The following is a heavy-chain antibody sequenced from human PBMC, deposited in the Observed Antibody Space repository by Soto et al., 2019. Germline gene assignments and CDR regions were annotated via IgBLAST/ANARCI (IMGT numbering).Heavy chain of an antibody. V-gene: IGHV4-30-4*01. D-gene: IGHD2-15*01. Sequence: PSETLSLTCSVSVGPINSGYYFCIWIRQPPGKGLEWIGSIFYTGSTYYSPSLKSRASMSMDTSKTLFSLRLRSLTAADTAVYFWARVKDTLYRHYYFDYWGQGNPVTVSS. CDR1: VGPINSGYYF. J-gene: IGHJ4*02. CDR3: ARVKDTLYRHYYFDY. CDR2: IFYTGST.